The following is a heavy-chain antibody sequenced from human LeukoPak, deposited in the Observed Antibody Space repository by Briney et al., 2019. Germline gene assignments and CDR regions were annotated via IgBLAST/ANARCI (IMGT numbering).Heavy chain of an antibody. J-gene: IGHJ4*02. CDR3: ARVPSDKTRYYYDSSGYYFDY. CDR2: IIPIFGTA. D-gene: IGHD3-22*01. V-gene: IGHV1-69*13. Sequence: SVNLSCKASGGTFSSCAISWVRQAPGQGLKWMGGIIPIFGTANYAQKFQGRVTITADESTSTAYMELSSLRSEDTAVYYCARVPSDKTRYYYDSSGYYFDYWGQGTLVTVSS. CDR1: GGTFSSCA.